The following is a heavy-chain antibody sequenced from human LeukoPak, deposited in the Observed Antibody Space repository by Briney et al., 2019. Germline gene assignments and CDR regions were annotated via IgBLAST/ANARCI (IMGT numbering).Heavy chain of an antibody. J-gene: IGHJ6*03. CDR3: ARSGYSSSWYIRSHYYYYYMDV. D-gene: IGHD6-13*01. CDR2: IYYSGST. CDR1: GGSISSYY. Sequence: SSETLSLTCTVSGGSISSYYWSWIRQPPGKGLEWIGYIYYSGSTNYNPSLKSRVTISVDTSKNQFSLKLSSVTAADTAVYYCARSGYSSSWYIRSHYYYYYMDVWGKGTTVTVSS. V-gene: IGHV4-59*12.